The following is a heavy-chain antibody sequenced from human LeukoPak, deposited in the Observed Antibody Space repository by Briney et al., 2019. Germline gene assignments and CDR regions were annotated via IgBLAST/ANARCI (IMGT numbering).Heavy chain of an antibody. CDR3: ARWATGGSGFDY. CDR2: IYPGDSDT. J-gene: IGHJ4*02. CDR1: GYSFSACW. V-gene: IGHV5-51*01. Sequence: GESLKISCKGFGYSFSACWIGWVRQMPGKGLEWMGVIYPGDSDTIYSPSFRDQVTMSADRSISTAYLQWSSLKASDTAIYYCARWATGGSGFDYWGQGSLVTVSS. D-gene: IGHD1-1*01.